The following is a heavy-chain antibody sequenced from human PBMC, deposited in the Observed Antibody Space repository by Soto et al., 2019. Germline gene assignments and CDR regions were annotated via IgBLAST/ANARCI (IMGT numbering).Heavy chain of an antibody. CDR1: GFTFRNYA. V-gene: IGHV3-30-3*01. CDR3: ARGDREDIAVVIGVRPGEYGVDV. D-gene: IGHD2-15*01. Sequence: QVQLVESGGGVVQPGRSLRLSCAASGFTFRNYAMHWVRQAPGKGLECVAVISYDGGNKFYRDYVKGRFTISRDNSQNTLYLQINSLRYEYTAVYYCARGDREDIAVVIGVRPGEYGVDVWGQGTTVTVSS. J-gene: IGHJ6*02. CDR2: ISYDGGNK.